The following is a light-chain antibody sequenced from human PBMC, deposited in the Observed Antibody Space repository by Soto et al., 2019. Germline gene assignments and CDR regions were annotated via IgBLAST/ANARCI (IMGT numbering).Light chain of an antibody. J-gene: IGKJ1*01. V-gene: IGKV1-5*03. CDR2: KAS. CDR3: QQYYSYSWT. CDR1: QSISSW. Sequence: DIQMTQSPSTLSASVGDRVTITCRASQSISSWLAWYQQKPGKAPKLLIYKASSLESGVPSRFSGSGSGTEFTLTISSLQPDDFATYSCQQYYSYSWTFGQGTKVDIK.